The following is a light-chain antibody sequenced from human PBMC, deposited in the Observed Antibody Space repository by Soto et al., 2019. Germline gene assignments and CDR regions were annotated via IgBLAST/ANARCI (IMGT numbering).Light chain of an antibody. J-gene: IGKJ4*02. Sequence: EIVLTQSPATLSLSPGERATLSCRASQTVSSSLAWYQQKPGQAPRLLIYEASNRATGIPARFSGSGSGADFTLTISSLEPEDFALYCWQQHINWPLTFGGGTKVEIK. V-gene: IGKV3-11*01. CDR3: QQHINWPLT. CDR1: QTVSSS. CDR2: EAS.